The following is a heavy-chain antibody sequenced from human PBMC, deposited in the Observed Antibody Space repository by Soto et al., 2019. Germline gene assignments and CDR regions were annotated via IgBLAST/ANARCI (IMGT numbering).Heavy chain of an antibody. CDR3: ETIYSTPITTVGVY. Sequence: PSETLSLTCTVSGVPITDGFHWCWIRQSPGKGLEWIATIYHSGSTYYNPSLKSRLTISVDTSKNQFSLRLTSVTAADTAVYYCETIYSTPITTVGVYWGQGKMVPVYS. CDR2: IYHSGST. D-gene: IGHD1-20*01. CDR1: GVPITDGFH. J-gene: IGHJ4*02. V-gene: IGHV4-38-2*02.